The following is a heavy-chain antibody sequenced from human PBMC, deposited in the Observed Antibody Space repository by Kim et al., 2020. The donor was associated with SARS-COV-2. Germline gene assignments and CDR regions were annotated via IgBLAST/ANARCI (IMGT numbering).Heavy chain of an antibody. J-gene: IGHJ4*02. CDR3: ARSYSGSYYDFDY. D-gene: IGHD1-26*01. Sequence: YAASGRGRFTISRDGSKNSVYLQMNSLKPEDTAVYYCARSYSGSYYDFDYWGRGTLVTVSS. V-gene: IGHV3-72*01.